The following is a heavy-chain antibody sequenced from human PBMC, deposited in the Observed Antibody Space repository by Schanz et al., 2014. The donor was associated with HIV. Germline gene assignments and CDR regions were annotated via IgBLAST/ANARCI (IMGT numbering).Heavy chain of an antibody. CDR2: ISYDGTKK. D-gene: IGHD3-22*01. J-gene: IGHJ3*02. Sequence: QVQLVESGGGVVQPGRSLRLSCVASAFNFDSYGMHWVRQAPGKGLEWVAVISYDGTKKHYADSVKGRFTISRDNGRNSLYLQMNSLRPEDTALYYCAKDIFYDSSGLNPGWGSFDIWGQGTLVTVSS. CDR3: AKDIFYDSSGLNPGWGSFDI. CDR1: AFNFDSYG. V-gene: IGHV3-30*18.